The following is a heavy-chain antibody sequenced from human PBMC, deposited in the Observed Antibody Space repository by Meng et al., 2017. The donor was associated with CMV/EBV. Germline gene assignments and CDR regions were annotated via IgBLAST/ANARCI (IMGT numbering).Heavy chain of an antibody. CDR3: ARIYDSSGYYNYYFDY. J-gene: IGHJ4*02. V-gene: IGHV1-69*01. Sequence: QVWECGAGVKEPGSSVEVSCKASGGTFSSYAISWVRQAPGQGLEWMGGIIPIFGTANYAQKFQGRVTITADESTSTAYMELSSPRSEDTAVYYCARIYDSSGYYNYYFDYWGQGTLVTVSS. D-gene: IGHD3-22*01. CDR1: GGTFSSYA. CDR2: IIPIFGTA.